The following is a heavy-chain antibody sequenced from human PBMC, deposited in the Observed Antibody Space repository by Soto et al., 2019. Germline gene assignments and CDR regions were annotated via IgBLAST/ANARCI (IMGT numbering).Heavy chain of an antibody. D-gene: IGHD6-13*01. CDR3: ARAKAPLYSSSWYWFDP. J-gene: IGHJ5*02. V-gene: IGHV4-59*08. CDR2: ISYSGST. Sequence: PSETLSLTCNVSGGSITGYHWSWIRQPPGKGLEWIGYISYSGSTNYNPSLKSRVTISVETSKNQFSLNLSSVTAADTAVYYCARAKAPLYSSSWYWFDPWGQGTLVTVSS. CDR1: GGSITGYH.